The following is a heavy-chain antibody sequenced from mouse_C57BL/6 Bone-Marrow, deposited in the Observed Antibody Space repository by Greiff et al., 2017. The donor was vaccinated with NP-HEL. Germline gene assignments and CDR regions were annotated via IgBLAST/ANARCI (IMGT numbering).Heavy chain of an antibody. V-gene: IGHV3-6*01. CDR3: AIITTVVDYYFDY. J-gene: IGHJ2*01. CDR1: GYSITSGYY. D-gene: IGHD1-1*01. CDR2: ISYDGSN. Sequence: EVKLVESGPGLVKPSQSLSLTCSVTGYSITSGYYWNWIRQFPGNKLEWMGYISYDGSNNYNPSLKNRISITRDTSKNQFFLKLNSVTTEDTATYYCAIITTVVDYYFDYWGQGTTLTVSS.